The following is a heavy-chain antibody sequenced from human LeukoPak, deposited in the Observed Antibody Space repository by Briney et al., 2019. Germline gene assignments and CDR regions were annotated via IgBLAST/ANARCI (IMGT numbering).Heavy chain of an antibody. CDR3: ARDSTFYDSSGYLDYGMDV. CDR2: IYYSGSA. Sequence: SETLSLTCTVSGGSISSSSYFWGWIRQPPGKGLEWIGTIYYSGSAHYHPSLKSRVSISVDASKNQFSLKLSSVTAADTAVYYCARDSTFYDSSGYLDYGMDVWGQGTTVTVSS. CDR1: GGSISSSSYF. D-gene: IGHD3-22*01. J-gene: IGHJ6*02. V-gene: IGHV4-39*07.